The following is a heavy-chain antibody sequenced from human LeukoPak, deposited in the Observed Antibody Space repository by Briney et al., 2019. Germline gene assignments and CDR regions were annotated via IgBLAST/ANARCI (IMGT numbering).Heavy chain of an antibody. CDR3: ARAYSSSWYFNWFDP. D-gene: IGHD6-13*01. CDR2: MNPNSGNT. CDR1: GYTFTSYD. J-gene: IGHJ5*02. V-gene: IGHV1-8*01. Sequence: GASVKVSCKASGYTFTSYDINWVRQATGQGLEWMGWMNPNSGNTGYAQKFQGRVTMTRNTSISTAYMELSSLRSEDTAVYYCARAYSSSWYFNWFDPWGQGTLVTVSS.